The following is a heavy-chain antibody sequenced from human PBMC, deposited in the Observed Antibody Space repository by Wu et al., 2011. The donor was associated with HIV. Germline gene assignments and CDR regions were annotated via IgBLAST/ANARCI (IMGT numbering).Heavy chain of an antibody. Sequence: SVKVSCKASGYTFTGYYMHWVRQALDKGLSGWDGSTLTVWHNYAQKFQGRVTMTRDTSITTAYMELSRLRSDDTAVYYCARGTDSHYYYYYYMDVWGKGTTVTVSS. CDR3: ARGTDSHYYYYYYMDV. CDR2: STLTVWH. J-gene: IGHJ6*03. V-gene: IGHV1-2*02. D-gene: IGHD3-22*01. CDR1: GYTFTGYY.